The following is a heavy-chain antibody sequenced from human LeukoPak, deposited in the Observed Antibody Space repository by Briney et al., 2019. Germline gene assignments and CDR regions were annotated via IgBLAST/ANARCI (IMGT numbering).Heavy chain of an antibody. CDR1: GFSVSSNY. V-gene: IGHV3-66*01. CDR2: MFASGST. Sequence: GGSLRLSCTASGFSVSSNYMSWVRQAPGKGLEWVSVMFASGSTYYADSVKGRFTFSRDIFRNTLYLQLNSLRVEDTALYYCARGFSYRSVWGSYPQWPVHDAFDIWGQGTMVTVSS. D-gene: IGHD3-16*02. CDR3: ARGFSYRSVWGSYPQWPVHDAFDI. J-gene: IGHJ3*02.